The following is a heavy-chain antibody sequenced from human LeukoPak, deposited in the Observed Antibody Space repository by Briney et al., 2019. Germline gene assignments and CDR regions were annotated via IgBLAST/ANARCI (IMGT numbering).Heavy chain of an antibody. J-gene: IGHJ4*02. V-gene: IGHV3-23*01. CDR1: GFSFSAYW. D-gene: IGHD2-15*01. Sequence: GGSLRLSCAASGFSFSAYWMTWVRQAPGTGLEWVSALSGSGGSTYYADSVKGRFTISRDNSKNTVYLQMNSLRAEDTALYYCAKDGGFWGQGTLVTVSS. CDR3: AKDGGF. CDR2: LSGSGGST.